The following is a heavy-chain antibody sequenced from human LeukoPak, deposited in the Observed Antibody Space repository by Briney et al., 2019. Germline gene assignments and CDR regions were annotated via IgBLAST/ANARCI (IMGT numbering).Heavy chain of an antibody. D-gene: IGHD2-2*01. V-gene: IGHV3-23*01. CDR1: GFTFSNYA. Sequence: GGSLRLSCAASGFTFSNYAMTWVRQAPGKGLEWVSGISGSGGRTYYADSVKGRFTISRDNSKNTLYLQMNSLRAEDTAVYYCAKGFSIVVVPAAMGYWGQGTLVTVSS. J-gene: IGHJ4*02. CDR3: AKGFSIVVVPAAMGY. CDR2: ISGSGGRT.